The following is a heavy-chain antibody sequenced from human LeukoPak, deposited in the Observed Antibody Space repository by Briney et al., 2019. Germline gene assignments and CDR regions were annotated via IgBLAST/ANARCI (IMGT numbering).Heavy chain of an antibody. CDR2: ISYDGSSK. Sequence: PGGSLRLSCAASGFTFSSFGMHWVRQAPGKGLEWVAVISYDGSSKYYADSVKGRFTISRDNSKNTLYLQMNSLRAEDTAVYYCARDKAVAGSYYYYGMDVWGQGTTVTVSS. CDR3: ARDKAVAGSYYYYGMDV. V-gene: IGHV3-30*03. CDR1: GFTFSSFG. D-gene: IGHD6-19*01. J-gene: IGHJ6*02.